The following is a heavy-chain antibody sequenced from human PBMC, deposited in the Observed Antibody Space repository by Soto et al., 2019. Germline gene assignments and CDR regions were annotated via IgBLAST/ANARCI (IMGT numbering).Heavy chain of an antibody. D-gene: IGHD4-17*01. CDR3: ARPYGDYDWFDP. CDR1: GYTFTSYY. Sequence: ASVKVSCKASGYTFTSYYMHWVRQAPGQGLEWMGIINPSGGSTSYAQKFQGRVTMTRDTSTSTVYMELSSLRSEDTAVYYWARPYGDYDWFDPWGQGTLVTVSS. V-gene: IGHV1-46*01. CDR2: INPSGGST. J-gene: IGHJ5*02.